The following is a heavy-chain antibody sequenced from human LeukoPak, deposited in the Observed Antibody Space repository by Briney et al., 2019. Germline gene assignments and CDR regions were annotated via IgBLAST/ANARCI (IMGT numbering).Heavy chain of an antibody. CDR1: GFTFSGYW. CDR3: ARDGREGKTDY. D-gene: IGHD1-26*01. J-gene: IGHJ4*02. V-gene: IGHV3-7*01. CDR2: IKEDGGEG. Sequence: GGSLRLSCAASGFTFSGYWMTWVRQAPGKGLEWVANIKEDGGEGYYVDSVKGRFTISRDNAKNSLYLQMNSLRAEDTAVYYCARDGREGKTDYWGQGTLVTVSS.